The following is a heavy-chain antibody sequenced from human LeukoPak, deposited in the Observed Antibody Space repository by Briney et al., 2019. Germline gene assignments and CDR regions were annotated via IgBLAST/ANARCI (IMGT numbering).Heavy chain of an antibody. CDR2: IKSKTDGGTT. Sequence: GGSLRLSCAVSGFTVGNTYMTWVRQAPGKGLEWVGRIKSKTDGGTTDYAAPVKGRFTISRDDSKNTLYLQMNSLKTEDTAVYYCTTETDLAVGATDYWGQGTLVTVSS. J-gene: IGHJ4*02. CDR3: TTETDLAVGATDY. CDR1: GFTVGNTY. V-gene: IGHV3-15*01. D-gene: IGHD1-26*01.